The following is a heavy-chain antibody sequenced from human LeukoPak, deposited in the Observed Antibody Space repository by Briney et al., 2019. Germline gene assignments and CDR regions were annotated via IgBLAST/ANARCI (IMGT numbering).Heavy chain of an antibody. CDR3: AKKGALLRAEYFQH. Sequence: GGSLRLSCAASGFTFSSYWMSWVRQAPGKGLEWVANIKQDGSEKYYVDSVKGRFTISRDNAKNSLYLQMNSLRAEDTAVYYCAKKGALLRAEYFQHWGQGTLVTVSS. CDR1: GFTFSSYW. CDR2: IKQDGSEK. V-gene: IGHV3-7*03. J-gene: IGHJ1*01. D-gene: IGHD2-15*01.